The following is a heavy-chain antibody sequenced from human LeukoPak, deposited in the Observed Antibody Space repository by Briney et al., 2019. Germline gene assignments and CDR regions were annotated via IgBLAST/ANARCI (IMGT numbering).Heavy chain of an antibody. CDR3: ARAYTLKYNWFDP. CDR1: GFTFSSYA. Sequence: GGSLRLSCAASGFTFSSYAMHWVRQAPGKGLEWVAVISYDGSNKYYADSVKGRFTISRDNSKNTLYLQMNSLRAEDTAVYYCARAYTLKYNWFDPWGQGTLVTVSS. J-gene: IGHJ5*02. CDR2: ISYDGSNK. D-gene: IGHD2-2*02. V-gene: IGHV3-30*04.